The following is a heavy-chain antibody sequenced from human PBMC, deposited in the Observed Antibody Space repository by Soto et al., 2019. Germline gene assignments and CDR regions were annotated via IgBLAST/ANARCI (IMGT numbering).Heavy chain of an antibody. Sequence: SETLSLTCNVSGGSIRENYYWGWLRQSPGKGLEWVGSVYYSGTTYYNPSLKSRVTISVDTAKNQFSLRLNSVTTADSAIYYCARPLVYPIYRLPIWGQGKTVTVSS. CDR1: GGSIRENYY. J-gene: IGHJ3*01. V-gene: IGHV4-39*01. D-gene: IGHD2-8*01. CDR3: ARPLVYPIYRLPI. CDR2: VYYSGTT.